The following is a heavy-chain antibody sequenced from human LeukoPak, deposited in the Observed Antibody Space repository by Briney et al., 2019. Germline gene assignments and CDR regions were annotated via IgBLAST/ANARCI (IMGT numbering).Heavy chain of an antibody. V-gene: IGHV4-34*01. CDR1: GASYNAYY. Sequence: SETLSLTCAVYGASYNAYYWSWIRQPSGKGLEWIGDIDHRGTATDNPSLKSRLTISADASKNQFSLKLNSVTDADTAVYYCAVGITILGVAASFDSWGQGNLVIVSS. D-gene: IGHD3-3*01. CDR3: AVGITILGVAASFDS. J-gene: IGHJ4*02. CDR2: IDHRGTA.